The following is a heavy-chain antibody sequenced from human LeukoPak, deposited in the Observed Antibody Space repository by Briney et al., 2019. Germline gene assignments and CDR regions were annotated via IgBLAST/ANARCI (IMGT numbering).Heavy chain of an antibody. D-gene: IGHD3-9*01. J-gene: IGHJ5*02. CDR1: GYTFTDYY. V-gene: IGHV1-8*02. CDR3: ARGDLDWLPLWLDP. CDR2: MNPKSGNS. Sequence: ASVKVSCKASGYTFTDYYMHWVRQAPGQGLEWMGWMNPKSGNSAYAQKFQGRVTMTRNTSISTAYMELRSLMSEDTAMYYCARGDLDWLPLWLDPWGQGTLVTVSS.